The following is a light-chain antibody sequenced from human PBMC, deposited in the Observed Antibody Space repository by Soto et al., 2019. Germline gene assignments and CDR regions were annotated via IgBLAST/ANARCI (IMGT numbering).Light chain of an antibody. CDR3: QQSYSTPPIT. J-gene: IGKJ5*01. CDR2: AAS. CDR1: QSISSY. Sequence: DIQMTQSPSTLSGSVGDRVTITCRSSQSISSYLNWYQQKPGKAPKLLIYAASSLQSGVPSRFSGSGSGTDFTPTISSLQPDDFSAYYCQQSYSTPPITFGQGTRLEIK. V-gene: IGKV1-39*01.